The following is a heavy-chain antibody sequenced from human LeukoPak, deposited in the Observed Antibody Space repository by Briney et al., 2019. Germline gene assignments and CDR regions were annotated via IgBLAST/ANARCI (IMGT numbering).Heavy chain of an antibody. V-gene: IGHV3-23*01. CDR1: GFTFSNYA. J-gene: IGHJ5*02. D-gene: IGHD1-1*01. CDR2: ISSSGGTT. CDR3: AKDPKDNSAA. Sequence: GGSLRLSCAASGFTFSNYAMSWVRQAPGRGLEWVSTISSSGGTTYYADSVKGRFTISRDNSKNTLYLQMSNLRAEDTAVYYCAKDPKDNSAAWGLGTLVTVFS.